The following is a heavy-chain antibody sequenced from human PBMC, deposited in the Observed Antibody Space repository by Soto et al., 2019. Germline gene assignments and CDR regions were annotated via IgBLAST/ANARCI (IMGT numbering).Heavy chain of an antibody. CDR3: ARDIAAAGRVGP. D-gene: IGHD6-13*01. Sequence: ASVKGSCRASGYTLTSYDINWVRQATGQGLEWMGWMNPNSGNTGYAQKFQGRVTMTRNTSISTAYMELSSLRSEDTAVYYCARDIAAAGRVGPWGQGTLVTVSS. CDR2: MNPNSGNT. V-gene: IGHV1-8*01. J-gene: IGHJ5*02. CDR1: GYTLTSYD.